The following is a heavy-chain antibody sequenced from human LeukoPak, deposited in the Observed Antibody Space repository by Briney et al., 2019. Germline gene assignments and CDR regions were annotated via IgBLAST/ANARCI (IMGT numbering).Heavy chain of an antibody. J-gene: IGHJ4*02. V-gene: IGHV4-34*01. Sequence: SETLSLTCAVYGGSFRGYYWSWIRQPPGKGLEWIGEINHSGSTNYNPSLKSRVTISVDTSKNQFSLKLSSVTAADTAVYYCARAINIAAPGPGYWGQGTLVTVSS. CDR1: GGSFRGYY. D-gene: IGHD6-13*01. CDR3: ARAINIAAPGPGY. CDR2: INHSGST.